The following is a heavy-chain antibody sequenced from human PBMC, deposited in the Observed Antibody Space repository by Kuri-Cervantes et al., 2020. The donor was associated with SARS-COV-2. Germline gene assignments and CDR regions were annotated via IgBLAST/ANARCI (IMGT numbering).Heavy chain of an antibody. CDR3: ARWGGTVSGEYYFDY. Sequence: SVKVSCKASGGTFRSYVISWVRQAPGQGLEWMGGIIPIFGTAKYAQKSQGRGTISTDESTNTAYMELSSLRSEDTAVYYCARWGGTVSGEYYFDYWGQGTLVTVSS. J-gene: IGHJ4*02. V-gene: IGHV1-69*05. CDR2: IIPIFGTA. D-gene: IGHD4-17*01. CDR1: GGTFRSYV.